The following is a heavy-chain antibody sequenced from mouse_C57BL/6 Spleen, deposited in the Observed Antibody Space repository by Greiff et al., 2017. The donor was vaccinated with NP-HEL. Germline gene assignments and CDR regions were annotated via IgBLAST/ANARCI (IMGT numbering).Heavy chain of an antibody. CDR2: ISYDGSN. Sequence: EVQLQESGPGLVKPSQSLSLTCSVPGYSITSGYYWNWLRQFPGNKLEWMGYISYDGSNNYNPSLKNRISITRDTSKNQFFLKFHSVNTEDTATDYSAIYYYGGCDWYLDDWGTGTTVTVSS. CDR3: AIYYYGGCDWYLDD. V-gene: IGHV3-6*01. D-gene: IGHD1-1*01. J-gene: IGHJ1*03. CDR1: GYSITSGYY.